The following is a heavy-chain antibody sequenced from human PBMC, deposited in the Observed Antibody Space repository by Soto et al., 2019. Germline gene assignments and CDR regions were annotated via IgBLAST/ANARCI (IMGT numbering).Heavy chain of an antibody. CDR2: IKIKTDGGTT. J-gene: IGHJ4*02. CDR1: GFTFSNAW. CDR3: TTPNMTQAN. V-gene: IGHV3-15*01. Sequence: GGSLRLSCAASGFTFSNAWMSRVRQAPGKGLEWVGRIKIKTDGGTTDYAAPVKGRFTISRDDSKNTLYLQMNSLKTEDTAVYYCTTPNMTQANWGQGTLVTVSS.